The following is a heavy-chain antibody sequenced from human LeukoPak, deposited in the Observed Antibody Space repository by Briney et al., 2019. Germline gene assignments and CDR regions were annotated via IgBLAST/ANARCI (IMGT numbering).Heavy chain of an antibody. J-gene: IGHJ5*02. V-gene: IGHV4-59*01. CDR1: GGSISSYY. CDR2: IYYSGST. Sequence: SETLSLTCTVSGGSISSYYWSWIRQPPGKGLEWIGYIYYSGSTNYNPSLKGRVTISVDTSKNQFSLRLSSVTAADTAVYYCARAQGYCSGGSCYSNWFDPWGQGTLVTVSS. CDR3: ARAQGYCSGGSCYSNWFDP. D-gene: IGHD2-15*01.